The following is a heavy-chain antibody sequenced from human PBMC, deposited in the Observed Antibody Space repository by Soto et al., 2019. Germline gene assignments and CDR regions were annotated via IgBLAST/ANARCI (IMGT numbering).Heavy chain of an antibody. CDR3: ASSAYYGFWSGSPGDYYYYMDV. CDR1: GGSISSYY. D-gene: IGHD3-3*01. J-gene: IGHJ6*03. CDR2: IYYSGST. Sequence: SETLSLTCTVSGGSISSYYWSWIRQPPGKGLEWIGYIYYSGSTNYNPSLKSRVTISVDTSKNQFSLKLSSVTAADTAVYYCASSAYYGFWSGSPGDYYYYMDVWGKGTTVTV. V-gene: IGHV4-59*01.